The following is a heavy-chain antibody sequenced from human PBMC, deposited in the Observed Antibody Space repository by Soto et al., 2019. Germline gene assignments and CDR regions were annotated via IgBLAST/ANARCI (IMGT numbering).Heavy chain of an antibody. CDR3: AHMETMAIFALVIDNGVWFDP. CDR2: IYWDDDK. D-gene: IGHD3-10*01. Sequence: QINLKESAPTVVKPTQTLTLTCTFSGFSLSSSWAAVGWIRQPPGRALEWVALIYWDDDKRSNRYNPALDGRVIVTTDISKSQVPLTLTNVDPATTFTYFCAHMETMAIFALVIDNGVWFDPWGQGTRVIVSS. V-gene: IGHV2-5*02. CDR1: GFSLSSSWAA. J-gene: IGHJ5*02.